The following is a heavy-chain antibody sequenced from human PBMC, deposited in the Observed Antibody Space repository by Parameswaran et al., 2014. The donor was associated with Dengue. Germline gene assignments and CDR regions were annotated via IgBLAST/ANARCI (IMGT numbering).Heavy chain of an antibody. V-gene: IGHV4-59*01. CDR3: ARAATVTTLYYFDY. Sequence: WIRQPPGKGLEWIGYIYYSGSTNYNPSLKSRVTISVDTSKNQFSLKLSSVTAADTAVYYCARAATVTTLYYFDYWGQGTLVTVSS. D-gene: IGHD4-17*01. CDR2: IYYSGST. J-gene: IGHJ4*02.